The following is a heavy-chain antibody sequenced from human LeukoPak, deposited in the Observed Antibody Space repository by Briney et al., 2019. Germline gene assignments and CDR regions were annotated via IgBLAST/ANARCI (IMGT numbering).Heavy chain of an antibody. CDR1: GFTFSSYV. D-gene: IGHD2-2*01. Sequence: GGSLRLSCAASGFTFSSYVMTWVRQAPGTGLEWVSIISASGGSTYYADSVKGRFTISRDNSKSTLYLQTNSLRAEDTAVYYCAKSGCSSTSCYGGYWGQGTLVTVSS. CDR3: AKSGCSSTSCYGGY. J-gene: IGHJ4*02. CDR2: ISASGGST. V-gene: IGHV3-23*01.